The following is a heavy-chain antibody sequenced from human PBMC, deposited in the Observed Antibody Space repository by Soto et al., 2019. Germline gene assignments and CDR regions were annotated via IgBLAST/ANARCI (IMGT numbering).Heavy chain of an antibody. CDR1: GYTFTSYG. V-gene: IGHV1-18*01. D-gene: IGHD5-12*01. Sequence: ASVKVSCKASGYTFTSYGISWVRQAPGQGLEWMGWISAYNGNTNYAQKLQGRVTMTTDTSTSPAYMELRSLRSDDTALYYCARRDISNNQYYFDYWGQGTLVTVSS. CDR2: ISAYNGNT. J-gene: IGHJ4*02. CDR3: ARRDISNNQYYFDY.